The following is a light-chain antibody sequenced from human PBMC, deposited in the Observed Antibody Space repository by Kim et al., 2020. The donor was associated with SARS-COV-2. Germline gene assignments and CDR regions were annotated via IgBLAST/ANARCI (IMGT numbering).Light chain of an antibody. CDR3: QSYDSTNHVV. J-gene: IGLJ2*01. Sequence: FMLTQPHSVSESPGKTVTISCTRSSDNVASSYVQWYQQRPGSAPTTVIYEDNQRPSGVPDRFSGSIDSSSNSASLTISGLKTEDEADYYCQSYDSTNHVVFGGGTQLTVL. V-gene: IGLV6-57*03. CDR1: SDNVASSY. CDR2: EDN.